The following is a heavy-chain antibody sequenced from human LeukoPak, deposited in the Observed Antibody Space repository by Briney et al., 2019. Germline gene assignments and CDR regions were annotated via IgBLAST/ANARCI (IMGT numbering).Heavy chain of an antibody. J-gene: IGHJ4*02. CDR3: ARRPTCSGGSCYSGFDY. CDR2: TYYSGST. V-gene: IGHV4-31*03. CDR1: GGSISSGGYY. D-gene: IGHD2-15*01. Sequence: SETLSLTCTVSGGSISSGGYYWSWIRQHPGKGLEWIGYTYYSGSTYYNPSLKSRVTISVDTSKNQFSLKLSSVTAADTAVYYCARRPTCSGGSCYSGFDYWGQGTLVTVSS.